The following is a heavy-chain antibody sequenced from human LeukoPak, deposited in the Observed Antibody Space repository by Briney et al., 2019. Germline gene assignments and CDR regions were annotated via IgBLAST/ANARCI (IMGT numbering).Heavy chain of an antibody. Sequence: GGSLRLSCAVSGFNFSTHAMSWVRQAPGKGLEWVSTVRGRDGKSYYADSMKGRLTISKDISKNTLSLQMNSLRADDTAVYYCAKGSQWDFLVGVFDSWGQGTLVTVSS. CDR1: GFNFSTHA. CDR2: VRGRDGKS. D-gene: IGHD1-26*01. V-gene: IGHV3-23*01. J-gene: IGHJ4*02. CDR3: AKGSQWDFLVGVFDS.